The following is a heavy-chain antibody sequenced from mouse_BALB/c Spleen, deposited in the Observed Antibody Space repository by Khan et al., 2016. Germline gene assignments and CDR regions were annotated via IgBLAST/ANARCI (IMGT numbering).Heavy chain of an antibody. V-gene: IGHV14-3*02. D-gene: IGHD1-1*01. J-gene: IGHJ2*01. Sequence: QLQQSGAELVKPGASVKLSCTTSGFNIKDTYMHWVKQRPEQGLEWIGRIDPANGNTKYDPKFQGKATITADTSSNTAYLQLSSLTSEDTAVYYCASLLLRFHYWGQGTTLTVSS. CDR2: IDPANGNT. CDR1: GFNIKDTY. CDR3: ASLLLRFHY.